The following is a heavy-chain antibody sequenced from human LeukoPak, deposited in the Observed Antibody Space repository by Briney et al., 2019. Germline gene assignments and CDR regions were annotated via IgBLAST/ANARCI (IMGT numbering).Heavy chain of an antibody. V-gene: IGHV4-38-2*02. CDR2: IYHSGST. Sequence: SETLSLTCTVSGYSISSGYYWGWIRQPPGKGLEWIGSIYHSGSTYYNPSLKSRVTISVDTSKNQFSLKLSSVTAADTAVYYCXXXXXXXXXSSGYMTKSFDYWGQGTLVTVSS. CDR1: GYSISSGYY. J-gene: IGHJ4*02. D-gene: IGHD3-22*01. CDR3: XXXXXXXXXSSGYMTKSFDY.